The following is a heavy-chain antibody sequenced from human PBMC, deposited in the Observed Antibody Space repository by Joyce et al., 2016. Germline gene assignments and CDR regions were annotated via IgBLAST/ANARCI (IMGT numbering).Heavy chain of an antibody. CDR1: GFTVSSNY. Sequence: EVQLVESGGGLIQPGGSLRLSCAASGFTVSSNYMSWVRQAPGKGLEWVSMIFGGGSGGSTYYADSVKGRFTISRDNSKNTLYLQMNSLRAEDTAVYYCARSLAYDYGDYIFNYWGQGTLVTVSS. V-gene: IGHV3-53*01. J-gene: IGHJ4*02. CDR3: ARSLAYDYGDYIFNY. CDR2: IFGGGSGGST. D-gene: IGHD4-17*01.